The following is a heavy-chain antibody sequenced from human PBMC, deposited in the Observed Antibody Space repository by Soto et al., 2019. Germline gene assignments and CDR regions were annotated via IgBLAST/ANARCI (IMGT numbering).Heavy chain of an antibody. Sequence: PSQTLSLTCAIFGDSVSSNSATWNWIRQSPSRGLEWLGRTYYRSKWYNEYALSVKSRITINSDTSKNQFSLQLKSVTPEDTAVYYCARSRDGHNSYTHAFDIWGQGTMVTLSS. V-gene: IGHV6-1*01. CDR2: TYYRSKWYN. CDR3: ARSRDGHNSYTHAFDI. J-gene: IGHJ3*02. D-gene: IGHD5-18*01. CDR1: GDSVSSNSAT.